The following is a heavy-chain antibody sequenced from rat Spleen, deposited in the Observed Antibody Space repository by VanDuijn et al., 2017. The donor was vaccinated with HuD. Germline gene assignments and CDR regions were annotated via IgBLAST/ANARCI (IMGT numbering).Heavy chain of an antibody. CDR2: ITNTGGST. Sequence: EVQLVESGGGLVQPGRSLKLSCVASGFTFNNYWMTWIRQAPGKGLEWVASITNTGGSTYYPDSVKGRFTISRDNAKSTLYLQMNSLRSEDTATYYCTRVGVSMPYYYVMDAWGQGASVTVSS. CDR3: TRVGVSMPYYYVMDA. J-gene: IGHJ4*01. V-gene: IGHV5-31*01. CDR1: GFTFNNYW. D-gene: IGHD1-12*01.